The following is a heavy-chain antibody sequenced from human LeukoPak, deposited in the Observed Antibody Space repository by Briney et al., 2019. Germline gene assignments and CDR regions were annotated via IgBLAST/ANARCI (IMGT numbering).Heavy chain of an antibody. V-gene: IGHV4-39*01. CDR1: GGPISSPNHF. J-gene: IGHJ1*01. Sequence: PSETLSLTCTVSGGPISSPNHFWGGVRQPPGTGLEWIGSVYYGGSTYSNPSLKRRVTMSADTSTNQFSLTLNSVTAADPAVYYCARVVAGTKAFQHWGQGTLATVSS. CDR3: ARVVAGTKAFQH. D-gene: IGHD6-19*01. CDR2: VYYGGST.